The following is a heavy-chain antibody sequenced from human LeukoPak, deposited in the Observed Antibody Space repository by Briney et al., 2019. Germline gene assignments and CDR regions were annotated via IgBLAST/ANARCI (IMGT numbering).Heavy chain of an antibody. D-gene: IGHD4-17*01. CDR3: ARDYSTVTTFFDY. CDR1: GFTFRSYN. CDR2: ITAGSTTI. V-gene: IGHV3-48*01. Sequence: GGSLRLSCAAAGFTFRSYNMNWVRQAPGKGLEWVSYITAGSTTIYYADSVKGRFTISRDNAKNSLYLQMNSLRAEDTAVYYCARDYSTVTTFFDYWGQGTLVTVSS. J-gene: IGHJ4*02.